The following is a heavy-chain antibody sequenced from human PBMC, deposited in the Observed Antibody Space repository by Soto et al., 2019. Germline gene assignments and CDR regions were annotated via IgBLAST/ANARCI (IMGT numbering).Heavy chain of an antibody. V-gene: IGHV6-1*01. CDR2: RCDRCKWYR. J-gene: IGHJ4*02. Sequence: SQTLSLTCALSGVSASSWIASWGCIRQSPWRGIAWLGRRCDRCKWYRYYAQSVTSRITINPDTSKNQFSLHLSSVTPEDPAVYYCARVHHLANFDYWGQGARFTVSS. CDR3: ARVHHLANFDY. CDR1: GVSASSWIAS.